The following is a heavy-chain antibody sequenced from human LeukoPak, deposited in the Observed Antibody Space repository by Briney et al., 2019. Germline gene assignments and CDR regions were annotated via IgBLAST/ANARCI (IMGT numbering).Heavy chain of an antibody. Sequence: PSETLSLTCTVSGGAINSGSHYWSWIRQSAGKGLEWIGRIYTSGTTNSNPSLKSRVTISVDTSKNQFSLKLSSVTAADTAVYYCARLGEYFVAGVSDAFDIWGHGTMVTVSS. CDR2: IYTSGTT. J-gene: IGHJ3*02. CDR1: GGAINSGSHY. V-gene: IGHV4-61*02. CDR3: ARLGEYFVAGVSDAFDI. D-gene: IGHD2-21*01.